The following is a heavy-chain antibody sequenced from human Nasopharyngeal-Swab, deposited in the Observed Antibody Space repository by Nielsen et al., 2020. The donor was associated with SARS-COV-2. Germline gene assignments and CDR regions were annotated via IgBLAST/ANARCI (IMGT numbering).Heavy chain of an antibody. Sequence: ASVKVSCKASGYTFTSYAMNWVRQAPGQGLEWMGWINTNTGNPTYAQGFTGRFAFSLDTSVSTAYLQISSLKAEDTAVYYCARDDSISIFGVVIEFSGMDVWGQGTTVTVSS. CDR3: ARDDSISIFGVVIEFSGMDV. D-gene: IGHD3-3*01. CDR2: INTNTGNP. V-gene: IGHV7-4-1*02. CDR1: GYTFTSYA. J-gene: IGHJ6*02.